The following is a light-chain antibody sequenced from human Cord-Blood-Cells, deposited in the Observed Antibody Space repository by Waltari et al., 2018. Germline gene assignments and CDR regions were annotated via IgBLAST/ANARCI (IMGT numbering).Light chain of an antibody. Sequence: QSVLTQPPSASGTPGQRVTISCSGSSSNIGSNYVYWYQQLPGTAPKPPIYGKNQRTSGFPDGFSGSKSSTSASLAIGGLRSEDEADYYCAAWDDSLSVNWVFGGGTKLTVL. CDR1: SSNIGSNY. V-gene: IGLV1-47*01. J-gene: IGLJ3*02. CDR3: AAWDDSLSVNWV. CDR2: GKN.